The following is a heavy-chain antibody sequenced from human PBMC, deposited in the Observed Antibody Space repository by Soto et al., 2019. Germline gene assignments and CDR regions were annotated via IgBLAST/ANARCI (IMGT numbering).Heavy chain of an antibody. CDR2: VSYDGNNK. Sequence: HPGGSLRLSCAASGFTFSRFALHWVRQAPGKGLEWVALVSYDGNNKFYADSVKGRFTISRDNSKKTLHLQMNGLRPEDTAVYYCATPTSSPYLAYWGQGTLVTVSS. CDR1: GFTFSRFA. CDR3: ATPTSSPYLAY. V-gene: IGHV3-30-3*01. D-gene: IGHD2-2*01. J-gene: IGHJ4*02.